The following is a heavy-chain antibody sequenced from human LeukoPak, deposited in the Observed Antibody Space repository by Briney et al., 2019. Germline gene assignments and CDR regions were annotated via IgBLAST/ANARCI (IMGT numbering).Heavy chain of an antibody. J-gene: IGHJ4*02. D-gene: IGHD1-1*01. CDR2: INPSSGST. Sequence: ASVKVSCKASGGTFSSYAISWVRQAPGQGLEWMGMINPSSGSTSYAQEFQGRVTMTRGTSTSTVYMELSSLRSEDTALYYCARESDTGKDFDHWGQGTLDTVSS. CDR3: ARESDTGKDFDH. V-gene: IGHV1-46*01. CDR1: GGTFSSYA.